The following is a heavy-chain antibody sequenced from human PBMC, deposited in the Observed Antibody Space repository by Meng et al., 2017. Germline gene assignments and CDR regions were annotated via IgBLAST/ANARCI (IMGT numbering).Heavy chain of an antibody. V-gene: IGHV1-69*06. CDR2: IIPIFGTA. D-gene: IGHD3-10*01. Sequence: QGQVVQSGAEVKKPGASVKVACTASGGTFSSYAIRWVRQAPGQGLEWMGGIIPIFGTANYAQKFQGRVTITADKSTSTAYMELSSLRSEDTAVYYCASLTGWFDPWGQGTLVTVSS. CDR3: ASLTGWFDP. CDR1: GGTFSSYA. J-gene: IGHJ5*02.